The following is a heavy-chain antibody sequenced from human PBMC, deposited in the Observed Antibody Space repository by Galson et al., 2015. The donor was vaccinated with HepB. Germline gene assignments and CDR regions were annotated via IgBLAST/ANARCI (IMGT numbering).Heavy chain of an antibody. CDR2: IDPSDSYT. V-gene: IGHV5-10-1*01. CDR3: ARHGGGRDSHIVVVPAAKGADAFDI. CDR1: GYSFTSYW. D-gene: IGHD2-2*01. J-gene: IGHJ3*02. Sequence: VKKPGESLRISCKGSGYSFTSYWISWVRQMPGKGLEWMGRIDPSDSYTNYSPSFQGHVTISADKSISTAYLQWSSLKASDTAMYYCARHGGGRDSHIVVVPAAKGADAFDIWGQGTMVTVSS.